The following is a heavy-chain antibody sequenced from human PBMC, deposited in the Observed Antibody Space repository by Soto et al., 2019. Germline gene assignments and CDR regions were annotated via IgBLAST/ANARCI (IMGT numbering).Heavy chain of an antibody. V-gene: IGHV3-11*01. Sequence: TGGSLRLSCAGSGFTFSDYYMSWIRQAPGKGLEWVSYISSSGNIIYYADSVKGRFTISRDNAKNSLYLQMNSLRAEDTAVYYCARDLGYYASDGHFDYWGQGTLVTVSS. CDR2: ISSSGNII. CDR1: GFTFSDYY. CDR3: ARDLGYYASDGHFDY. J-gene: IGHJ4*02. D-gene: IGHD3-22*01.